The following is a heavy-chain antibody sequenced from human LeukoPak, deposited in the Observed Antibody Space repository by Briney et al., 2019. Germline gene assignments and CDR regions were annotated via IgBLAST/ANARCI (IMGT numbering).Heavy chain of an antibody. D-gene: IGHD3-10*01. Sequence: GRSLRLSCAASGFSFSSYAMSWVRQAPGKGLEWVSSISGSGGSTYYADSVKGRFTISRDNSKNTLYLQMNSLRAEDTAVYYCAKSPTYTHYYGSGSYFYYFDCWGQGTLVTVSS. J-gene: IGHJ4*02. CDR2: ISGSGGST. CDR1: GFSFSSYA. V-gene: IGHV3-23*01. CDR3: AKSPTYTHYYGSGSYFYYFDC.